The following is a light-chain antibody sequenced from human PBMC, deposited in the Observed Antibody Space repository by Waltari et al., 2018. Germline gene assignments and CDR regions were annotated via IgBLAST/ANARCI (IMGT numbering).Light chain of an antibody. J-gene: IGLJ2*01. Sequence: QSALTQPASLSGSPGQSITISCAGTKNDIGTYNFVSWFQQFPGQAPKLIVSEATRRPSGVPYLFSGSKSGNTASLTISERQAEDEADYYCCSYAGGSRVIFGGGTKLTVL. CDR2: EAT. V-gene: IGLV2-23*01. CDR1: KNDIGTYNF. CDR3: CSYAGGSRVI.